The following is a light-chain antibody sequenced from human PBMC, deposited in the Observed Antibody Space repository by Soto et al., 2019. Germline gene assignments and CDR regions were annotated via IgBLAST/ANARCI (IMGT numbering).Light chain of an antibody. CDR2: GAS. Sequence: DIVLTQPPGTLSLSPGERAALSCGASQSLSNNFLAWYQQKPGQAPRLLISGASSRATGIPDRFSGSGSGTDFTLTIARLEPEDFAVYYCQQYGDSPRTFGQGTRLEI. CDR1: QSLSNNF. J-gene: IGKJ5*01. CDR3: QQYGDSPRT. V-gene: IGKV3-20*01.